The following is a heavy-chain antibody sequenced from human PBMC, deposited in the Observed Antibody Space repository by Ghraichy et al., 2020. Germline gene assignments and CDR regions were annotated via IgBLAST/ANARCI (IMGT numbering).Heavy chain of an antibody. Sequence: SETLSLTCTVSGGSISSSSYYWGWIRQPPGKGLEWIGSIYYSGSTYYNPSLKSRVTISVDTSKNQFSLKLSSVTAADTAVYYCARLSSGWAIDYWGQGTLVTVSS. J-gene: IGHJ4*02. CDR3: ARLSSGWAIDY. CDR1: GGSISSSSYY. D-gene: IGHD6-19*01. CDR2: IYYSGST. V-gene: IGHV4-39*01.